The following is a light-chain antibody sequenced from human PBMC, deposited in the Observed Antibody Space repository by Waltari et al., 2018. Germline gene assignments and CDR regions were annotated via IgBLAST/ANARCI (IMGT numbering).Light chain of an antibody. CDR1: QIISRA. CDR3: QHYVRLPVT. Sequence: EIMLTQSPGTLSLSPGERATLSCRASQIISRALAWYQQKTGQAPKLLIYDVSTRASGIPDRFSGSGSWTDFSLTISRLEPEDCAVYYCQHYVRLPVTFGQGTKLEFK. J-gene: IGKJ1*01. V-gene: IGKV3-20*01. CDR2: DVS.